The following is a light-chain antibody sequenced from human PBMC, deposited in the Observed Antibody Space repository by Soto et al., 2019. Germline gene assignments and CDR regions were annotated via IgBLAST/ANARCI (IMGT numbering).Light chain of an antibody. CDR1: SSDVGRYNY. CDR2: DVS. V-gene: IGLV2-14*01. Sequence: QSVLTQPASVSGSPGQSITISCTGTSSDVGRYNYVSWYQQHPGKAPKLIIYDVSNRPSGVSNRFSGSKSGNTASLTISGLQAEDEADYYCNSYTSSSTYVFVTGTKVTVL. J-gene: IGLJ1*01. CDR3: NSYTSSSTYV.